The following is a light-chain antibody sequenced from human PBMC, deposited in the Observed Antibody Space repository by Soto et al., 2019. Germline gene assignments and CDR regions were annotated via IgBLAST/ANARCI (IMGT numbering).Light chain of an antibody. V-gene: IGLV2-14*01. Sequence: QPVLTQPASVSGSPGQSITISCTGTSSDVGGYNYVSWYQQHPGKAPKLMIYDVSNRPSGVSNRFSGSKSGNTASLTISGLQAEDEADYYCSSYTSSSTNVVFGGGTKLTVL. J-gene: IGLJ2*01. CDR2: DVS. CDR3: SSYTSSSTNVV. CDR1: SSDVGGYNY.